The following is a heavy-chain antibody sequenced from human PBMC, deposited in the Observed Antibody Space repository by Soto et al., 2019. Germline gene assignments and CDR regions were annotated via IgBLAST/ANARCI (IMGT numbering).Heavy chain of an antibody. D-gene: IGHD4-17*01. CDR1: GGPFSSGGYY. Sequence: PSETLSLTCTVSGGPFSSGGYYWSWIRQEPGKGLEWIGYIYQNWDTSYNPSLKSRVTISADTSKTQFSLKLSSVTAADTAVYYCARGDSTVSSVFDYWGQGMLVTVSS. J-gene: IGHJ4*02. CDR2: IYQNWDT. CDR3: ARGDSTVSSVFDY. V-gene: IGHV4-31*03.